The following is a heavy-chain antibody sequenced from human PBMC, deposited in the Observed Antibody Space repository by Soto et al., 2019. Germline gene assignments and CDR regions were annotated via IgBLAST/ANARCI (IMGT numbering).Heavy chain of an antibody. D-gene: IGHD2-2*01. V-gene: IGHV4-59*08. Sequence: NPSETLSLTCTVSGGSISSYYWSWIRQPPGKGLEWIGYIYYSGSTNYNPSLKSRVTISVDTSKNQFSLKLSSVTAADTAVYYCARLFGLDCSSTSCHDYWGQGTLVTVSS. CDR3: ARLFGLDCSSTSCHDY. CDR1: GGSISSYY. J-gene: IGHJ4*02. CDR2: IYYSGST.